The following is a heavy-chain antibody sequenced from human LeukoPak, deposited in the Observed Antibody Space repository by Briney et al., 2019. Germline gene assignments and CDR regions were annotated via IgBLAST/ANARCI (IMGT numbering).Heavy chain of an antibody. CDR3: ARQSRGIAVAGLDY. CDR1: RGSISSYY. J-gene: IGHJ4*02. CDR2: IYYNGST. D-gene: IGHD6-19*01. V-gene: IGHV4-59*08. Sequence: PSETLSLTCTVSRGSISSYYWTWIRQPPGKGLEWIGYIYYNGSTNYNPSLKSRVTISVDASKNRFSLKLTSVTAADTAVYYCARQSRGIAVAGLDYWGQGTLVTVSS.